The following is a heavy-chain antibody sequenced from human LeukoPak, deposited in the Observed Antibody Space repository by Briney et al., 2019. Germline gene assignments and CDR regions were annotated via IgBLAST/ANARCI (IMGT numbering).Heavy chain of an antibody. D-gene: IGHD2-15*01. CDR3: ARQTLCSGGSCYSGNWFDP. CDR2: IYYSGST. V-gene: IGHV4-61*08. CDR1: GGSISSGGYY. Sequence: PSETLSLTCTVSGGSISSGGYYWSWIRQHPGKGLEWIGYIYYSGSTNYNPSLKSRVTISVDTSKNQFSLKLSSVTAADTAVYYCARQTLCSGGSCYSGNWFDPWGQGTLVTVSS. J-gene: IGHJ5*02.